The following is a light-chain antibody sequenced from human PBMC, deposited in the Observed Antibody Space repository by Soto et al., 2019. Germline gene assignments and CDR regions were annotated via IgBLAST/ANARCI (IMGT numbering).Light chain of an antibody. CDR3: QQYGSSPWT. Sequence: EIVLTQSPGTLSLSPGERATLSCRASQSVSSSYLAWYQQKPGQAPRLLIYGASSRATGIPDRFSGSGSGTDFPLTSRRLEPEDFAVYYCQQYGSSPWTFGQGTKVEIK. CDR2: GAS. V-gene: IGKV3-20*01. CDR1: QSVSSSY. J-gene: IGKJ1*01.